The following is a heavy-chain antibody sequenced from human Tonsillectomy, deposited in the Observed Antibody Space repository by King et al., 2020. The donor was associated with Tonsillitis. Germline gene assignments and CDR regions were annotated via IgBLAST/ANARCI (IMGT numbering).Heavy chain of an antibody. CDR3: ARLGTELLWPPHYFDY. V-gene: IGHV4-39*01. Sequence: QVQLQESGPGLVKPSETLSLTCTVSGDSISSGTYYWGWIRQPPGKGLEWIGNLYYSWITYYNPSPKSRVTSSVDTSKNQFSPKWNSVTSADAAVYYCARLGTELLWPPHYFDYWGQGTLVTVSS. CDR1: GDSISSGTYY. J-gene: IGHJ4*02. D-gene: IGHD2-2*01. CDR2: LYYSWIT.